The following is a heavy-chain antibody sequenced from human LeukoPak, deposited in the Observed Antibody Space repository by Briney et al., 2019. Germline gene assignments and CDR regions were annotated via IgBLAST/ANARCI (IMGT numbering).Heavy chain of an antibody. V-gene: IGHV5-51*01. CDR1: GYIFTNYW. CDR3: ARSSGTYRSFDY. J-gene: IGHJ4*02. Sequence: TGESLKISCKGSGYIFTNYWIGWVRRMPGKGLEWLGIIYPGDSDTRYSPSFQGQVTISTDKSVSTAYLQWSSLKASDTAMYYCARSSGTYRSFDYWGQGTLVTVSS. D-gene: IGHD1-26*01. CDR2: IYPGDSDT.